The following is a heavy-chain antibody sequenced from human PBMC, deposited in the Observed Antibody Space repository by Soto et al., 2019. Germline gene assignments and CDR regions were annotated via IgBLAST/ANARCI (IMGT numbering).Heavy chain of an antibody. D-gene: IGHD6-6*01. V-gene: IGHV3-48*03. CDR3: ARAGIEARRIYFDY. CDR2: ISSSGSTI. J-gene: IGHJ4*02. CDR1: GFTFSSYE. Sequence: GGSLRLSCAASGFTFSSYEMNWVRQAPGKGLEWVSYISSSGSTIYYADSVKGRFTISRDNAKNSLYLQMNSLRAEDTAVYYCARAGIEARRIYFDYWGQGTLVTVSS.